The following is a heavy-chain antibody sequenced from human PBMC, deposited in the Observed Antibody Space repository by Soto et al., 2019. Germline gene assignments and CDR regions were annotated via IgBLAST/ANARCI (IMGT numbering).Heavy chain of an antibody. CDR3: ARSVEGHFDY. Sequence: EVQLVESGGGLVQPGGSLRLSCAASGFRFNIYSMNWIRQAPGKGLEWSAYMTSDTKTIKYGDSVKGRFTISRDNDNNLVYLQINRLRDDETAVHYCARSVEGHFDYWGQGTVVTVS. CDR2: MTSDTKTI. V-gene: IGHV3-48*02. CDR1: GFRFNIYS. J-gene: IGHJ4*02.